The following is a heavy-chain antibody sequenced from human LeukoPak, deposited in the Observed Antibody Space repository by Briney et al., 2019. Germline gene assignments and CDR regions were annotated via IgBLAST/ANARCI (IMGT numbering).Heavy chain of an antibody. CDR2: ISGSGGST. V-gene: IGHV3-23*01. J-gene: IGHJ4*02. CDR1: EFTFSSYA. Sequence: GGSLRLSCAASEFTFSSYAMSWVRQAPGKGLEWVSTISGSGGSTYYADSVKGRFTISRDNSKNTLYLQMNSLRAEDTAVYYCAKGTSMIVVVTDSFDYWGQGTLVTVSS. CDR3: AKGTSMIVVVTDSFDY. D-gene: IGHD3-22*01.